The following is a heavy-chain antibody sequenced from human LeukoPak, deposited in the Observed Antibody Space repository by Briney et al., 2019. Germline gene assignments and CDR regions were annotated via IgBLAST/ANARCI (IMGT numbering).Heavy chain of an antibody. J-gene: IGHJ6*03. CDR2: IDWDDDK. CDR1: GFSLSTSGMC. CDR3: ARTHMVRGVALGYYYYYMDV. Sequence: SGPALVKPTRTLTLTCTFSGFSLSTSGMCVSWIRQPPGKALEWLARIDWDDDKYYSTSLKTRLTISKDTSKNQVVLTMTNMDPVDTATYYCARTHMVRGVALGYYYYYMDVWGKGTTVTVSS. D-gene: IGHD3-10*01. V-gene: IGHV2-70*11.